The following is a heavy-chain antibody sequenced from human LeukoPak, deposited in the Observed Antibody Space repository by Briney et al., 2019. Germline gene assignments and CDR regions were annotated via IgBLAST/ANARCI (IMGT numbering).Heavy chain of an antibody. D-gene: IGHD5-18*01. V-gene: IGHV4-31*03. CDR2: IVDSEKI. Sequence: SQTLSLTCTVPDASVSSGRYYWSWIRQHPGKGLEWIAYIVDSEKIYYNPSLKSRLILSLDTSENQFSLNLSSMTAADTAVYLCASGYGSGWFDAWGQGTLVAVSS. J-gene: IGHJ5*02. CDR1: DASVSSGRYY. CDR3: ASGYGSGWFDA.